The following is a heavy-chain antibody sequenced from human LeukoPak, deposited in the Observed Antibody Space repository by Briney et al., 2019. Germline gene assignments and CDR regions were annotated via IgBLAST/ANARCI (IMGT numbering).Heavy chain of an antibody. CDR1: GCSIITYY. J-gene: IGHJ6*02. V-gene: IGHV4-59*01. D-gene: IGHD1-14*01. CDR3: ARATNVDYFYYYGLDV. Sequence: SETLSLTGTVSGCSIITYYWNWIRQPPGKGLEWVGHTYDSGTTYSNPSLQSRVTLSIDTSKTEFSLNLTSVTAADTAMYYCARATNVDYFYYYGLDVWGRGTTVTVSS. CDR2: TYDSGTT.